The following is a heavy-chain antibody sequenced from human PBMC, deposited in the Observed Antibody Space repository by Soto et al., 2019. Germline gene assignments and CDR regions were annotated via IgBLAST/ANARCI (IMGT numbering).Heavy chain of an antibody. CDR3: ARGPAMDV. CDR2: IYYSGST. J-gene: IGHJ6*02. V-gene: IGHV4-61*01. CDR1: GGSVSSGSYY. Sequence: PSETLSLTCTVSGGSVSSGSYYWSWIRQPPGKGLEWIGYIYYSGSTNYNPSLKSRVTMSVDTSKNQFSLKLSSVTAADTAVYYCARGPAMDVWGQGTTVTVSS.